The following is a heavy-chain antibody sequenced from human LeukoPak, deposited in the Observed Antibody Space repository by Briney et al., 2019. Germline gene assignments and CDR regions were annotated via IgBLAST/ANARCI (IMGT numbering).Heavy chain of an antibody. CDR1: GSTLSRAG. CDR3: AKVAYSRGWRPLEF. D-gene: IGHD6-19*01. V-gene: IGHV3-23*01. J-gene: IGHJ4*02. Sequence: GGSHSPVYPPSGSTLSRAGISCARQAPGKGLEWVSAISASGGSSYYADSVKGRFTISRDNSKNTLYLQMNSLRAEDTVVYCCAKVAYSRGWRPLEFWGPGTLVTVSS. CDR2: ISASGGSS.